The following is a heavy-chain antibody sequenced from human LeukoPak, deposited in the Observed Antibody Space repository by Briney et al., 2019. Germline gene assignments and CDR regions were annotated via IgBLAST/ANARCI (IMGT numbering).Heavy chain of an antibody. CDR1: GFTFSSYA. CDR3: ARDLGNYDFWSGPPGSMDV. CDR2: ISSSSSYI. V-gene: IGHV3-21*01. J-gene: IGHJ6*02. Sequence: GGSLRLSCAASGFTFSSYAMHWVRQAPGKGLEWVSSISSSSSYIYYADSVKGRFTISRDNAKNSLYLQMNSLRAEDTAVYYCARDLGNYDFWSGPPGSMDVWGQGTTVTVSS. D-gene: IGHD3-3*01.